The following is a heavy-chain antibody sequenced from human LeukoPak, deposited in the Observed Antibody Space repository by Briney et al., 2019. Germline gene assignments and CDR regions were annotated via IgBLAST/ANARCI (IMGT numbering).Heavy chain of an antibody. CDR2: MNPASGST. Sequence: GASVKVSCKASGYTFTSYDINWVRQATGQGLEWMGYMNPASGSTGYAQKFQGRVTMTTDTSISTAYMELSSLRSEDTAVYYCARVPREIASIWGQGTMVTVSS. V-gene: IGHV1-8*01. D-gene: IGHD3-16*02. CDR1: GYTFTSYD. CDR3: ARVPREIASI. J-gene: IGHJ3*02.